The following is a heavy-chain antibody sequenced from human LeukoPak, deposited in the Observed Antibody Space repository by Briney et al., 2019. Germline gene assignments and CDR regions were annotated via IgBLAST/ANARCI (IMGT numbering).Heavy chain of an antibody. J-gene: IGHJ4*02. CDR3: ARRAYGDHVSGVDY. V-gene: IGHV5-51*01. CDR1: GYSFTSYW. D-gene: IGHD4-17*01. CDR2: VYPGDSDT. Sequence: GESLNISCKGSGYSFTSYWIGWVRQMPGKGLEWMGIVYPGDSDTRYSPSFQGPVTISADKSISTAYLQCSSLKASDTAMYYCARRAYGDHVSGVDYWGQGTLVTVSS.